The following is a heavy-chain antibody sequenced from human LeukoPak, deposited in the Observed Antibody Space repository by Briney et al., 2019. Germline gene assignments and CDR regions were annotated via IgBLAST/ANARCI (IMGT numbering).Heavy chain of an antibody. J-gene: IGHJ4*02. CDR1: GGSISSYY. Sequence: SETLSLTCTVSGGSISSYYWSWIRQPPGKGLEWIGYVYYSGSTNYNPSLKSRVTISVDTSKNQFSLKLSSVTAADTAVYYCARGIVGAYFDYWGQGTLATVSS. CDR3: ARGIVGAYFDY. V-gene: IGHV4-59*01. D-gene: IGHD1-26*01. CDR2: VYYSGST.